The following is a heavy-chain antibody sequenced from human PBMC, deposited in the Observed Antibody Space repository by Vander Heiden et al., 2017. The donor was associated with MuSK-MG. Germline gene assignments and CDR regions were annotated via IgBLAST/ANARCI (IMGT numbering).Heavy chain of an antibody. V-gene: IGHV1-2*02. D-gene: IGHD4-17*01. CDR2: INPNSGGT. CDR3: ARDRGYGDYANWFDP. CDR1: GYTFTGYY. J-gene: IGHJ5*02. Sequence: QVQLVQSAAEVKKPGASVMVSCKASGYTFTGYYMPWVRQAPGQGLEWMGWINPNSGGTNYAQKFQGRVTMTRDTSISTAYMELSRLRSDDTAVYYCARDRGYGDYANWFDPWGQGTLVTVSS.